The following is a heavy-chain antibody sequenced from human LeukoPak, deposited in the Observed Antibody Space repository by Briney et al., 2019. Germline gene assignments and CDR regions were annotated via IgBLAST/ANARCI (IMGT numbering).Heavy chain of an antibody. D-gene: IGHD3-3*01. CDR1: GYTFTNYG. J-gene: IGHJ4*02. Sequence: GASVKVSCKASGYTFTNYGFSWVRRAPGQGLEWMGRIIPIFGTANYAQKFQGRVTITTDESTSTAYMELSSLRSEDTAVYYCATGNLWSGYYDFDYWGQGTLVTVSS. V-gene: IGHV1-69*05. CDR3: ATGNLWSGYYDFDY. CDR2: IIPIFGTA.